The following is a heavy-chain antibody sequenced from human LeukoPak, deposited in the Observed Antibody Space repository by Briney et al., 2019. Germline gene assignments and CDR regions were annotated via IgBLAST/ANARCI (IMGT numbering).Heavy chain of an antibody. CDR2: ISSSSSYI. J-gene: IGHJ4*02. V-gene: IGHV3-21*01. CDR1: GFTFSSYS. CDR3: ARGGGEIWNDNY. Sequence: PGGSLRLSCAASGFTFSSYSMNWVRQAPGKGLEWVSSISSSSSYIYYADSVKGRFTISRDDAKNSLYPQMNSLRAEDTAVYYCARGGGEIWNDNYWGQGTLVTVSS. D-gene: IGHD1-1*01.